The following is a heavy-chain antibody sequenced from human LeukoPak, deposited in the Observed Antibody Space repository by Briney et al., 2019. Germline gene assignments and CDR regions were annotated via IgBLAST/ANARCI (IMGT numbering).Heavy chain of an antibody. CDR2: IYNGGSA. CDR3: ARHFGYSFVFFDY. V-gene: IGHV4-59*08. D-gene: IGHD5-18*01. CDR1: GGSVSTYY. J-gene: IGHJ4*02. Sequence: SETLSLTCTVSGGSVSTYYWSWIRQSPGKGLEWIGYIYNGGSANYNPSLKSRVTISLDTSKNQFSLNLSSVTAADTAVYYCARHFGYSFVFFDYWGQETLVTVSS.